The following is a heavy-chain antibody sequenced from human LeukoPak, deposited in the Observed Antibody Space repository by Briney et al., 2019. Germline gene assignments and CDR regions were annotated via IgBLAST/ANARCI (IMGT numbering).Heavy chain of an antibody. CDR2: VSNSGDYI. Sequence: PGGSLRLSCAASGFTFSSYAMSWVRQAPGKGLEWVSSVSNSGDYIHYADSVKGRFTISRDNSKNSLYLQMNSLRAEDTAVYYCARALIGYYFDYWGQGTLVTVSS. D-gene: IGHD2-8*01. V-gene: IGHV3-21*06. CDR3: ARALIGYYFDY. CDR1: GFTFSSYA. J-gene: IGHJ4*02.